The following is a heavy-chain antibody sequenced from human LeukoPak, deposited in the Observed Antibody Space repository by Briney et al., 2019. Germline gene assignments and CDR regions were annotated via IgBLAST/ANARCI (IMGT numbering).Heavy chain of an antibody. CDR1: GFTFSAYG. V-gene: IGHV3-30*18. CDR2: ISYDGNTK. J-gene: IGHJ4*02. CDR3: AKRVDYGSSWYYFDY. D-gene: IGHD6-13*01. Sequence: GESLKISCAASGFTFSAYGMHWVRQAPGKGLEWVAVISYDGNTKYYADSVKGRFTISRDNSKDTLYLQMNSLRAEDTAVNYCAKRVDYGSSWYYFDYWGQGTLVTVSS.